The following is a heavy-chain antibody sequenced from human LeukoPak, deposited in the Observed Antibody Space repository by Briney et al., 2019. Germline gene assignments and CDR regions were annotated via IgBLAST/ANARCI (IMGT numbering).Heavy chain of an antibody. CDR3: AKGYSYDFGHNVGDYYYYMDV. CDR1: GFTLSSYA. D-gene: IGHD5-18*01. CDR2: TSSSDAGT. V-gene: IGHV3-23*01. Sequence: PGGSLRLSCAASGFTLSSYAMSWVRQAPGKGLEWVSATSSSDAGTYYAESVRGRFTISRDNSKNTLYLQMNSLRAEHTAVYFCAKGYSYDFGHNVGDYYYYMDVWGKGTTVTVSS. J-gene: IGHJ6*03.